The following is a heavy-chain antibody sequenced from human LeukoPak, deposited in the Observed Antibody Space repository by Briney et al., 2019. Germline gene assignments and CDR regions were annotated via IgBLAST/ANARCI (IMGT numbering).Heavy chain of an antibody. V-gene: IGHV4-59*01. CDR3: AKAKKGPIFGVIKSNSYYYYSMDV. Sequence: SETLSLTCTVSGGSISSFYWSWIRQPPGKGLEWIGYIYYSGSTDYNPSLKSRVTISIDTSKNQFSLRLNSVTAADTAVYYCAKAKKGPIFGVIKSNSYYYYSMDVWGKGTTVTVSS. D-gene: IGHD3-3*02. CDR2: IYYSGST. J-gene: IGHJ6*03. CDR1: GGSISSFY.